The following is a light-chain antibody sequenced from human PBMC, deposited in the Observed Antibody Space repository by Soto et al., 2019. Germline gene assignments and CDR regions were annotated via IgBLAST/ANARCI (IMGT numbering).Light chain of an antibody. CDR1: SSDVGSYNR. CDR2: EVT. J-gene: IGLJ3*02. CDR3: PSYTSSRTWV. V-gene: IGLV2-18*02. Sequence: QSALTQPPSVSGSPGQSVTISCTGTSSDVGSYNRVSWYQQPPGTAPKLMIYEVTNRPSGVPNRFSASKSGNTASLTISGLQAEDEAYYYCPSYTSSRTWVFGGGTKLTVL.